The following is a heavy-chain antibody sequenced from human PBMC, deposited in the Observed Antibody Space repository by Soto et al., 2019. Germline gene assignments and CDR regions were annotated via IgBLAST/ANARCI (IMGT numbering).Heavy chain of an antibody. V-gene: IGHV3-48*02. D-gene: IGHD2-15*01. CDR3: ARDCSGGSCYSEAGTFDY. CDR2: ISSSSSTI. Sequence: GSLILSCAASGFTFSSYSMNWVRQAPGKGLEWVSYISSSSSTIYYADSVKGRFTISRDNAKNSLYLQMNSLRDEDTAVYYCARDCSGGSCYSEAGTFDYWGQGTLVTVSS. CDR1: GFTFSSYS. J-gene: IGHJ4*02.